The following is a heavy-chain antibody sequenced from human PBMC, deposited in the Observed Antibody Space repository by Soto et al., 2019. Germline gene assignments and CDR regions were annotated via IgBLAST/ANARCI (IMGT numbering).Heavy chain of an antibody. J-gene: IGHJ4*02. Sequence: SVKVSCKASGGTFSSYTISWVRQAPGQGLEWMGRIIPILGIANYAQKFQGRVTITADKSTSTAYMELSSLRSEDTAVYYCARAVRTWQAVDTAMVTYSDYWGQGTLVTVSS. CDR1: GGTFSSYT. V-gene: IGHV1-69*02. CDR2: IIPILGIA. CDR3: ARAVRTWQAVDTAMVTYSDY. D-gene: IGHD5-18*01.